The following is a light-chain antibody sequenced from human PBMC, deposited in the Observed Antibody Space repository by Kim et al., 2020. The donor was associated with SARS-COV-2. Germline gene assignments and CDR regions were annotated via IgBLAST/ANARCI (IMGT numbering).Light chain of an antibody. CDR1: QSVSTN. Sequence: SVSQGERVTLFCRASQSVSTNVGWYQQKPGQAPRLLIYGASPRATGVPARFSGSGSGTDFTLTIGGLQSEDFAVYFCQQYNRWPYTFGQGTKLEI. CDR3: QQYNRWPYT. CDR2: GAS. V-gene: IGKV3-15*01. J-gene: IGKJ2*01.